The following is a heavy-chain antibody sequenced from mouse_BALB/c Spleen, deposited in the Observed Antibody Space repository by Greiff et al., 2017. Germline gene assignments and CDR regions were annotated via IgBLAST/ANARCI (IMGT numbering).Heavy chain of an antibody. CDR2: IYPGNSDT. D-gene: IGHD2-14*01. CDR1: GYTFTSYW. V-gene: IGHV1-5*01. CDR3: TREDYRYDGFAY. J-gene: IGHJ3*01. Sequence: EVQLQQSGTVLARPGASVKMSCKASGYTFTSYWMHWVKQRPGQGLEWIGAIYPGNSDTSYNQKFKGKAKLTAVTSTSTAYMELSSLTNEDSAVYYCTREDYRYDGFAYWGQGTLVTVSA.